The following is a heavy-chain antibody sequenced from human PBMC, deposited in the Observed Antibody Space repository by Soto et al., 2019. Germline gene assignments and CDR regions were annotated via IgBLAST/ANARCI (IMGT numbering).Heavy chain of an antibody. D-gene: IGHD3-22*01. CDR2: ITGSGDKT. J-gene: IGHJ4*02. V-gene: IGHV3-23*01. Sequence: EVQLLESGGGLVQPGGSLRLSCAATSGFRFSSYSMSWVRQTPGRGLEWVSAITGSGDKTYYADSVEGRFTISRDNSKDTHYLQMSSLRAEDTAIYYCATMRGFFEFWGQGTLVTVSS. CDR3: ATMRGFFEF. CDR1: GFRFSSYS.